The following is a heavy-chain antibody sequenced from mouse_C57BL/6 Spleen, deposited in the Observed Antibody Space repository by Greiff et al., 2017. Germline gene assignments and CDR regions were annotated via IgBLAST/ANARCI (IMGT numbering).Heavy chain of an antibody. J-gene: IGHJ3*01. CDR1: GYTFTDYY. V-gene: IGHV1-77*01. CDR2: IGPGSGST. CDR3: ARDDYYGSSASFAY. D-gene: IGHD1-1*01. Sequence: QVQLKQSGAELVKPGASVKISCKASGYTFTDYYITWVKQRPGQGLEWIGKIGPGSGSTYYNEKSKGKATLTADKSSSTAYMQLSSLTSEDSAVYFCARDDYYGSSASFAYWGQGTLVTVSA.